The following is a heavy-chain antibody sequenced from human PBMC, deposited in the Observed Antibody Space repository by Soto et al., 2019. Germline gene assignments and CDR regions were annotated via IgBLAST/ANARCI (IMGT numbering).Heavy chain of an antibody. CDR1: GYTFTSYA. D-gene: IGHD3-10*01. J-gene: IGHJ4*02. CDR2: INAGNGNT. V-gene: IGHV1-3*01. CDR3: ARVGITMVRGVINSAPDY. Sequence: GASVKVSCKASGYTFTSYAMHWVRQAPGQRLEGMGWINAGNGNTKYSQKFQGRVTITRDTSASTAYMELSSLRSEDTAVYYCARVGITMVRGVINSAPDYWGQGTLVTVSS.